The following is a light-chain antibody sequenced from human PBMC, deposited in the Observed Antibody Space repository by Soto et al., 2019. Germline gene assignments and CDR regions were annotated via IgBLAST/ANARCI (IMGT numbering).Light chain of an antibody. CDR2: GSS. V-gene: IGKV3-20*01. J-gene: IGKJ1*01. CDR1: QSVSSSY. CDR3: QQYGTSPWT. Sequence: IVVSKSPAILSLSTGDRATLSCRVSQSVSSSYLAWDQHKPGQAPRLLIHGSSIRAAGIPDRFSGSGSGADFTLTISRLEAEDFVVYYCQQYGTSPWTFGQGTKVDIK.